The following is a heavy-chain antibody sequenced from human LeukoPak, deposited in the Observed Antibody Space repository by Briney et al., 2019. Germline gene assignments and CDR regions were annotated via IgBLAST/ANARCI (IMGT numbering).Heavy chain of an antibody. CDR2: IIPIFGTA. J-gene: IGHJ4*02. Sequence: ASVKVSCKASGGTFSSYAISWVRQAPGQGLEWMGRIIPIFGTANYAQKFQGRVMITTDESTSTAYMELSSLRSEDTAVYYCARAPPKLWKYFDYWGQGTLVTVSS. V-gene: IGHV1-69*05. CDR3: ARAPPKLWKYFDY. D-gene: IGHD1-1*01. CDR1: GGTFSSYA.